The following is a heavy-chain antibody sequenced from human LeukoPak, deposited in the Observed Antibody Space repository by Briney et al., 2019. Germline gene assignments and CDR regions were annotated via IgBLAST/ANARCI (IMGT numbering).Heavy chain of an antibody. CDR3: ARAAAGTTWDY. D-gene: IGHD6-13*01. CDR2: ISTSGIA. Sequence: SETLSLTCAVSGGSITSGSYYWSWIRQPAGKGLEWIGRISTSGIANHNPSLKSRVTIAVDTSKNQFSLRLKYVTAADTAVYYCARAAAGTTWDYWGQGTLVTVSS. J-gene: IGHJ4*02. V-gene: IGHV4-61*02. CDR1: GGSITSGSYY.